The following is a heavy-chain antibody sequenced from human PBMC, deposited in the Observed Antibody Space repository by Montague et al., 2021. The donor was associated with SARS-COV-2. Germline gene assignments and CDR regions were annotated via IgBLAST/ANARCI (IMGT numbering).Heavy chain of an antibody. Sequence: SLSLSCAASGFTFSSYAMSWVRQAPGKGLEWVSVIYSGGGSTYYADSVKGRFTISRDNSKNTLYLQMNSLRAEDTAVYYCAKKVFPDDSSGYLFDYWGQGTLVTVSS. CDR2: IYSGGGST. J-gene: IGHJ4*02. CDR3: AKKVFPDDSSGYLFDY. CDR1: GFTFSSYA. D-gene: IGHD3-22*01. V-gene: IGHV3-23*03.